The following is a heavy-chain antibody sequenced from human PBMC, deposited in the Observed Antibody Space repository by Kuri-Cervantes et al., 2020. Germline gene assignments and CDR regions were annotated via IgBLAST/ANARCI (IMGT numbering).Heavy chain of an antibody. V-gene: IGHV3-30*02. J-gene: IGHJ6*03. Sequence: GGSLRLSCAASGFTFSSYGMHWVRQAPGKGLEWVAFIRYDGSNKYYADSVKGRFTISRDNAKNSLYLQMNSLRAEDTAVYYCARLYYYYMDVWGKGTTVTVSS. CDR2: IRYDGSNK. CDR1: GFTFSSYG. CDR3: ARLYYYYMDV.